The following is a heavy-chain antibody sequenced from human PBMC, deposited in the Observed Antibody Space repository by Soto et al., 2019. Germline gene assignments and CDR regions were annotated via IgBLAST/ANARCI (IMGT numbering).Heavy chain of an antibody. CDR1: GYTFTSYV. Sequence: QVQLVQSGAEEKKPGASVKVSCKASGYTFTSYVMHWVRQAPGQSLEWMGWINAGNGNTKYSQKFRGRVTITGDTSASTAYMELSSLRSEDTAVYYCATRVDDIFFWGQGTLVTVSS. CDR2: INAGNGNT. J-gene: IGHJ4*02. V-gene: IGHV1-3*05. D-gene: IGHD3-9*01. CDR3: ATRVDDIFF.